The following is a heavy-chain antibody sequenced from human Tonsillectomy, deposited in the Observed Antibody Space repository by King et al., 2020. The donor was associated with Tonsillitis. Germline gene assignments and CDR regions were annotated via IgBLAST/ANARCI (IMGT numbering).Heavy chain of an antibody. D-gene: IGHD6-19*01. V-gene: IGHV3-48*01. CDR3: ARSAVAGRGAFDI. CDR1: GFTFSSFS. J-gene: IGHJ3*02. Sequence: VQLVESGGGLVQPGGSLRLSCAASGFTFSSFSMNWVRQAPGKGLEWVSYIGSRSSAIYYADSVKGRFTISRDNANNSLYLQMNSLRADDTAVYYCARSAVAGRGAFDIWSQGTMVTVSS. CDR2: IGSRSSAI.